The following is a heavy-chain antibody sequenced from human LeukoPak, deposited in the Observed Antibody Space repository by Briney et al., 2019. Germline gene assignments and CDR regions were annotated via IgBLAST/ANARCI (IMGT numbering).Heavy chain of an antibody. V-gene: IGHV3-74*01. CDR2: INSDGSST. CDR1: GFTFSSYW. CDR3: ATSRTFDY. D-gene: IGHD2-8*01. Sequence: GGSLRLSCAASGFTFSSYWMHWVRQAPGKGLVWVSHINSDGSSTNYADSVKGRFTISRDNAKNTVYLQMNSLRAEDTAVYYCATSRTFDYWGQGALVTVSS. J-gene: IGHJ4*02.